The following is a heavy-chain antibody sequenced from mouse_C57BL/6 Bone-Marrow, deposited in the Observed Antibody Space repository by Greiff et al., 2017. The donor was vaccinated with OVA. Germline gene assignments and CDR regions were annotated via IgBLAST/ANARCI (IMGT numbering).Heavy chain of an antibody. V-gene: IGHV3-8*01. J-gene: IGHJ1*03. CDR1: GYSITSDY. CDR2: ISSGGST. D-gene: IGHD1-1*01. Sequence: EVQVVESGPGLVKPSQTLSLTCSVTGYSITSDYWNWIRKFPGNNLEYMGYISSGGSTYYNPSLKSRISITRDTSNNQYYLQLNSVTTEDTATYYCARYYYGRLDVWGTGTTVTVSS. CDR3: ARYYYGRLDV.